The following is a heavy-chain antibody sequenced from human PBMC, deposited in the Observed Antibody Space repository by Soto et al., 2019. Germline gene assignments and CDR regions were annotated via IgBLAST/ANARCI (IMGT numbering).Heavy chain of an antibody. CDR3: ARESEDLTSNFDY. CDR2: ISSTTNYI. Sequence: PGGSLRLSCAASGFTFTRYSMNWVRQAPGKGLEWVSSISSTTNYIYYGDSMKGRFTISRDNAKNSPYLEMNSLRAEDTAVYYCARESEDLTSNFDYWAQGTLVTVSS. V-gene: IGHV3-21*06. CDR1: GFTFTRYS. J-gene: IGHJ4*02.